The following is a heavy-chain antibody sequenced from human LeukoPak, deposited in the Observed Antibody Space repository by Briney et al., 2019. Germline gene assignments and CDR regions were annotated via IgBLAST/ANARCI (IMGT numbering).Heavy chain of an antibody. CDR3: ARRYYSDSSGYLY. J-gene: IGHJ4*02. Sequence: GGSLRLSCAASGFTFSDYYMSWIRQAPGRGLEWVSYISGNSRTIYYADSVKGRFTISRDNAKNSLYLQMNSLRAEDTAVHYCARRYYSDSSGYLYWGQGTLVTVSS. D-gene: IGHD3-22*01. CDR1: GFTFSDYY. CDR2: ISGNSRTI. V-gene: IGHV3-11*04.